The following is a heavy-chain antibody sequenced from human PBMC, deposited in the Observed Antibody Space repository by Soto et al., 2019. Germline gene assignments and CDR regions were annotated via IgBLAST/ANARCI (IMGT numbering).Heavy chain of an antibody. CDR2: ISSGSSTI. V-gene: IGHV3-48*02. CDR1: GFTFSSYS. Sequence: EVQLVESGGGLVQPGGSLRLSCAASGFTFSSYSKNWVRQAPGKGLEWVSYISSGSSTIYYAASVKGRFTISRDNANNSLYLQMNSLRDEDTAVYYYARDRARGSYYSVWGQGTLVTVSS. J-gene: IGHJ4*02. CDR3: ARDRARGSYYSV. D-gene: IGHD1-26*01.